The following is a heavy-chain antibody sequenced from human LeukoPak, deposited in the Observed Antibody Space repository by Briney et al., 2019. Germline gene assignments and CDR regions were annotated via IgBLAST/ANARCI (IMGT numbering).Heavy chain of an antibody. CDR2: IYYSGST. CDR1: GGSISSGDYY. V-gene: IGHV4-30-4*01. CDR3: ARLREWELLIGWFDP. D-gene: IGHD1-26*01. J-gene: IGHJ5*02. Sequence: PSETLSLTCTVSGGSISSGDYYWSWIRQPPGNGLEWIGYIYYSGSTYYNPSLKSRVTMSVDTSKNQFSLKLSSVTAADTAVYYCARLREWELLIGWFDPWGQGTLVTVSS.